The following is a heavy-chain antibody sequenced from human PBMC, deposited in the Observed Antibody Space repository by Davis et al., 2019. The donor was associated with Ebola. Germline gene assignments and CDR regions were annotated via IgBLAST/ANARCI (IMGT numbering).Heavy chain of an antibody. V-gene: IGHV4-59*06. CDR1: GGSFSGFY. Sequence: SETLSLTCAVYGGSFSGFYWTWIRQPAGKGLEWIGYIYYSGSTYYNPSLKSRVTISVDTSKNQFSLKLSSVTAADTAVYYCARDQIVVVPAGAFDIWGQGTMVTVSS. CDR2: IYYSGST. CDR3: ARDQIVVVPAGAFDI. D-gene: IGHD2-2*01. J-gene: IGHJ3*02.